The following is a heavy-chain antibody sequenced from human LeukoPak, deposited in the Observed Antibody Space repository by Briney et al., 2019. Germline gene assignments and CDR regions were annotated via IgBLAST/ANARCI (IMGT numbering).Heavy chain of an antibody. CDR3: AKEVHPYDSGTYYFDY. CDR2: IRHDGSNE. V-gene: IGHV3-30*02. D-gene: IGHD3-10*01. Sequence: PGGSLRLSCAASGFTFSSYAMSWVRQAAGKGLEWVAFIRHDGSNEYYADSVKGRFTVSRDNSKNTLFLQMNSLRVEEMAAYYCAKEVHPYDSGTYYFDYWGRGTLVTVSS. J-gene: IGHJ4*02. CDR1: GFTFSSYA.